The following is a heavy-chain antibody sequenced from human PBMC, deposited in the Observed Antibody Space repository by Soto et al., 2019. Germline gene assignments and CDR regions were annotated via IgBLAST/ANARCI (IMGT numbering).Heavy chain of an antibody. CDR1: SGSISSSNW. CDR2: IYHSGST. J-gene: IGHJ3*02. V-gene: IGHV4-4*02. CDR3: AGGITVAGPSRDGFDI. D-gene: IGHD6-19*01. Sequence: QVQLQESGPGLVKPSGTLSLTCAVSSGSISSSNWWSWVRQPPGKGLEGIGEIYHSGSTNYNPSLKSPVTISVDKSTNQFSLKLSSVTAADTAVYYCAGGITVAGPSRDGFDIWGQGTMVTVSS.